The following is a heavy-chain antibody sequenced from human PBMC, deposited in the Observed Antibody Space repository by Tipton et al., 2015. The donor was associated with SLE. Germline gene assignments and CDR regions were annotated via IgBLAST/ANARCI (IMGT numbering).Heavy chain of an antibody. CDR2: IYHSGST. D-gene: IGHD2-2*01. J-gene: IGHJ4*02. CDR3: AKAGIIPASPFDS. CDR1: GGSISSSNW. V-gene: IGHV4-4*02. Sequence: TLSLTCAVSGGSISSSNWWSWVRQPPGKGLEWIGEIYHSGSTSYNPSLKSRVTISVDKTQNQFSLILTSVSAADTAVYYCAKAGIIPASPFDSWGQGTLVIVSS.